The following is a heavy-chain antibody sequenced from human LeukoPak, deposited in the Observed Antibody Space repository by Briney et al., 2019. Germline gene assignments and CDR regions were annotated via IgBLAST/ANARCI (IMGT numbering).Heavy chain of an antibody. Sequence: SETLSLTCTVSGGSISSYYWSWIRQPPGKGLEWIGNIYDRGSTKYNPSLKSRVTISVNTSKNQFSLRLSSVTAADTAVYYCARGRTFDNWGQGTLVTVSS. CDR1: GGSISSYY. V-gene: IGHV4-59*01. CDR3: ARGRTFDN. CDR2: IYDRGST. J-gene: IGHJ4*02.